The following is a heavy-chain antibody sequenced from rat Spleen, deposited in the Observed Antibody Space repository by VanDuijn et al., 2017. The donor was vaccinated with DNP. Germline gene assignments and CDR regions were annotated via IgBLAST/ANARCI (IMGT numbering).Heavy chain of an antibody. V-gene: IGHV4-2*01. Sequence: EVQLVESGGGLVQPGRSLKLSCVASGFTFNNYWMSWIRQPPGKGLEWIGEINKDSRTIKYSPSLKDKLTISRDNARNTLYLQMSKLGPEDTAIYYCARHRTIMPYYYSMDAWGQGASVTVSS. CDR2: INKDSRTI. CDR3: ARHRTIMPYYYSMDA. D-gene: IGHD1-12*01. J-gene: IGHJ4*01. CDR1: GFTFNNYW.